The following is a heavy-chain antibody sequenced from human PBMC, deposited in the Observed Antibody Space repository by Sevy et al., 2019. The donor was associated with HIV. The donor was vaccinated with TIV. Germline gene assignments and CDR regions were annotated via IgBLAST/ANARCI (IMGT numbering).Heavy chain of an antibody. CDR3: ATDRPPEQLVSDY. Sequence: GGSLRLSCAVSGFTFSSAWMSWFRQTPGKRLEWVGRIESKIDGGTIYYGAPVKGRFSISRDDSKNTLVLQMNSLKTEDTAVYYCATDRPPEQLVSDYWGQGTLVTVSS. D-gene: IGHD6-6*01. V-gene: IGHV3-15*04. CDR1: GFTFSSAW. CDR2: IESKIDGGTI. J-gene: IGHJ4*02.